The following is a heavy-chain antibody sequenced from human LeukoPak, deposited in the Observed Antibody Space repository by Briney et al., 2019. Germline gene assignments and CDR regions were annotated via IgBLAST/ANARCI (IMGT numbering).Heavy chain of an antibody. D-gene: IGHD5-12*01. V-gene: IGHV4-61*08. CDR3: ASSRLRGYFDY. CDR2: IYYSGST. J-gene: IGHJ4*02. Sequence: SQTLSLTCAVSGGSISSGGYSWSWIRQPPGKGLEWIGYIYYSGSTNYNPSLKSRVTISVDTSKNQFSLKLSSVTAADTAVYYCASSRLRGYFDYWGQGTLVTVSS. CDR1: GGSISSGGYS.